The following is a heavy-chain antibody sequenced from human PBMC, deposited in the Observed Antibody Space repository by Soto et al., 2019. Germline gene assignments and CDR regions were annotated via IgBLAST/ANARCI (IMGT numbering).Heavy chain of an antibody. CDR2: INGDGSGT. J-gene: IGHJ3*02. D-gene: IGHD3-10*01. CDR3: IRDYGEPGSTNALDI. Sequence: EVQLVESGGDLVQSGGSLRLSCAASGFTFSSFWMHWVRQAPGEGLVWVSRINGDGSGTNYADFVEGRFTISRDNAKNTLNLQMSSLRAEDTAVYYCIRDYGEPGSTNALDIWGQGTVVTVSS. CDR1: GFTFSSFW. V-gene: IGHV3-74*01.